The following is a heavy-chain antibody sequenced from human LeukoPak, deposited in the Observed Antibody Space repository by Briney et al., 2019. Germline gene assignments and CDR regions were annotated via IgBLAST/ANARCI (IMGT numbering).Heavy chain of an antibody. CDR3: ARRYDFWSGYPPPLDY. V-gene: IGHV4-34*01. J-gene: IGHJ4*02. D-gene: IGHD3-3*01. Sequence: PSETLFLTFAVLLDSFSGYYWNWVRQPPAKGQERVGQINPSRNTNYSPSLKSRVTISVDTSKKQFSLKLSSVTAADTAVYYCARRYDFWSGYPPPLDYWGQGTLVTVS. CDR2: INPSRNT. CDR1: LDSFSGYY.